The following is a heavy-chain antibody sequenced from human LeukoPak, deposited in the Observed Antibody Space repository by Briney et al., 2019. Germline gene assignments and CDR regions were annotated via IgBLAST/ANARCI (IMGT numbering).Heavy chain of an antibody. D-gene: IGHD5-24*01. CDR1: GYTFTSYY. CDR3: ARVDSSRDVYNFCFDY. J-gene: IGHJ4*02. CDR2: INPSGGST. Sequence: GASVKVSCKASGYTFTSYYMHWVRQAPGQGLEWMGIINPSGGSTSYAQKFQGRVTMTRDTSTSTVYMELSSLRSEDTAVYYCARVDSSRDVYNFCFDYWGQGTLITVSS. V-gene: IGHV1-46*01.